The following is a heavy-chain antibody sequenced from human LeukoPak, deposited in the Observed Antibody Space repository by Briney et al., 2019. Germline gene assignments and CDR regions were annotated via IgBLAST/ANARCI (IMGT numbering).Heavy chain of an antibody. V-gene: IGHV1-2*02. J-gene: IGHJ4*02. CDR2: INPNSGGT. D-gene: IGHD3-10*01. CDR3: ARELEYYYGSGSFDY. CDR1: GYTFTGYY. Sequence: ASVKVSCKASGYTFTGYYMHWVRQAPGQGLERVGWINPNSGGTNYAQKFQGRVTMTRDTSISTAYMELSRLRSDDTAVYYCARELEYYYGSGSFDYWGQGTLVTVSS.